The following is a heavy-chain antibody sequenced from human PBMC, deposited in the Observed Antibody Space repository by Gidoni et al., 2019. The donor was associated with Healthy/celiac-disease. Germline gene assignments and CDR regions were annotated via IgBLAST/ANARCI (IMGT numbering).Heavy chain of an antibody. CDR2: IAYDGSNK. J-gene: IGHJ6*02. D-gene: IGHD3-22*01. CDR3: AKNIAPHYYDSSGMDV. CDR1: GFTFSSYG. V-gene: IGHV3-30*18. Sequence: AASGFTFSSYGMHWVRQAPGKGREWVAVIAYDGSNKYYADSVKGRFTISRDNSKNTLYLQMSSLRAEDTAVYYCAKNIAPHYYDSSGMDVWGQGTTVTVSS.